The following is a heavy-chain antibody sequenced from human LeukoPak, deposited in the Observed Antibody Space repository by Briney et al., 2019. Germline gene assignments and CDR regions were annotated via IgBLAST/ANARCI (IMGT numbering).Heavy chain of an antibody. V-gene: IGHV1-69*05. CDR2: IIPIFGTA. CDR3: ARGSGYGGNSDFDY. J-gene: IGHJ4*02. Sequence: GSSVKVSCKASGGTFSSDAISWVRQAPGQGLEWMGGIIPIFGTANYAQKFQGRVTMTRDTSTSTVYMELSSLRSEDTAVYYCARGSGYGGNSDFDYWGQGTLVTVS. CDR1: GGTFSSDA. D-gene: IGHD4-23*01.